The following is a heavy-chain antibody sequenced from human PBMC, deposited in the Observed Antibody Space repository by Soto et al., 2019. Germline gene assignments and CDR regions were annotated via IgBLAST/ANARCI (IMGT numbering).Heavy chain of an antibody. D-gene: IGHD3-9*01. V-gene: IGHV1-24*01. CDR3: ATGNFDWPHNWFDP. Sequence: SVKVSCKVSGYTLTELSMHWVRQAPGKGLEWMGGFDPEDGETIYAQKFQGRVTMTEDTSTDTAYMELSSLRSEDTAVYYCATGNFDWPHNWFDPWGQGTLVTVSS. J-gene: IGHJ5*02. CDR2: FDPEDGET. CDR1: GYTLTELS.